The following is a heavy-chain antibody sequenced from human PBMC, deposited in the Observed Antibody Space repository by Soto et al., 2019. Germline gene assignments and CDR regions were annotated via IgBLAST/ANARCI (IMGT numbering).Heavy chain of an antibody. J-gene: IGHJ4*02. CDR3: XXXXGLGPVTVSTHVDY. CDR2: IIPILDIA. CDR1: GGTFSNYT. V-gene: IGHV1-69*02. Sequence: QVQLVQSGAEVKKPGSSVKVSCKASGGTFSNYTITWVRQAPGQGLEWMGRIIPILDIANYAKKFQGRVTXXXXXXXXXXXXXXXXXXXXXXXXXXXXXXXGLGPVTVSTHVDYWGQGTLVIVSS. D-gene: IGHD4-17*01.